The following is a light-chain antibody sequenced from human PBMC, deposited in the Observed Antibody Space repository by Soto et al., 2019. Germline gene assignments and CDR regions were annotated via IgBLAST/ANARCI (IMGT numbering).Light chain of an antibody. V-gene: IGLV2-8*01. J-gene: IGLJ2*01. CDR1: SSDIGGYNY. CDR3: SSYAGSNMGV. Sequence: QSALTQPPSASGCPGQSVAISCTGTSSDIGGYNYVSWYQIHPGKAPKLMIYEVNKRPSGVPDRFSGSKSGNTASLIVSGLQAEDEADYYCSSYAGSNMGVFGGGTKVTVL. CDR2: EVN.